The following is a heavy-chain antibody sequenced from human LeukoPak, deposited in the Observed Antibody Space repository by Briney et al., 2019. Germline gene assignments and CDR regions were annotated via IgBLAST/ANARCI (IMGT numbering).Heavy chain of an antibody. CDR2: INSDGSST. CDR3: AKSNYYDSSGYYYFDY. CDR1: GFTFSSYW. V-gene: IGHV3-74*01. Sequence: GGSLRLSCAASGFTFSSYWMHWVRQAPGKGLVWVSGINSDGSSTSYADSVKGRFTISRDNARNTLYLQMNSLRAEDTAVYYCAKSNYYDSSGYYYFDYWGQGTLVTVSS. D-gene: IGHD3-22*01. J-gene: IGHJ4*02.